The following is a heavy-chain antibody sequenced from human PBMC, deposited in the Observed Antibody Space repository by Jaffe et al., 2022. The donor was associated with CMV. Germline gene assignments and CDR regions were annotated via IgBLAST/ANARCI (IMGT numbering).Heavy chain of an antibody. CDR1: GGSFSGYY. J-gene: IGHJ4*02. D-gene: IGHD3-22*01. Sequence: QVQLQQWGAGLLKPSETLSLTCAVYGGSFSGYYWSWIRQPPGKGLEWIGEINHSGSTNYNPSLKSRVTISVDTSKNQFSLKLSSVTAADTAVYYCARVPRSSGPHFDYWGQGTLVTVSS. CDR2: INHSGST. CDR3: ARVPRSSGPHFDY. V-gene: IGHV4-34*01.